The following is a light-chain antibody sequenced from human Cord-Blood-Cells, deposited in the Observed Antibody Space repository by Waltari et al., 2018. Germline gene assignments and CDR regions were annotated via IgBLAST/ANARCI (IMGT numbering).Light chain of an antibody. J-gene: IGLJ2*01. CDR1: SSDVGGYTY. V-gene: IGLV2-8*01. CDR3: SSYAGSNVV. Sequence: QSALTQPPSASGSPGQSVTLSYTVTSSDVGGYTYASRYQQHPGKAPKLMIYEVSKRPSGVPDRFSGSKSGNTASLTVSGLQAEDEADYYCSSYAGSNVVFGGGTKLTVL. CDR2: EVS.